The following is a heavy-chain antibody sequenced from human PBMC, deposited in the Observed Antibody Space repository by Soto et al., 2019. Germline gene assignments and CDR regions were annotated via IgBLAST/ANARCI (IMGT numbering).Heavy chain of an antibody. V-gene: IGHV1-18*01. CDR1: GYTFTSYG. J-gene: IGHJ4*01. CDR2: ISAYNGNT. D-gene: IGHD2-2*01. Sequence: ASVKVSCKASGYTFTSYGISWVRQAPGQGLEWMGWISAYNGNTNYAQKFQGRVTITADKSTSTAYMELSSLRSEDTAVYYCARDLGPAAMHGDYGGYWG. CDR3: ARDLGPAAMHGDYGGY.